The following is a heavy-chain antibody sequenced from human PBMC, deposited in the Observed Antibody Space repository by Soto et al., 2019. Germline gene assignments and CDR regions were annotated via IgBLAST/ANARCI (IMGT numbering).Heavy chain of an antibody. CDR2: FDPEDGET. V-gene: IGHV1-24*01. Sequence: ASVKVSCKVSGYTLTELSMHWVRQAPGKGLEWMGGFDPEDGETIYAQKFQGRVTMTEDTSTDTAYMELSSLRSEDTAVYYCATLDRDGTRYYYYMDVWGKGTTVTVSS. D-gene: IGHD3-10*01. J-gene: IGHJ6*03. CDR1: GYTLTELS. CDR3: ATLDRDGTRYYYYMDV.